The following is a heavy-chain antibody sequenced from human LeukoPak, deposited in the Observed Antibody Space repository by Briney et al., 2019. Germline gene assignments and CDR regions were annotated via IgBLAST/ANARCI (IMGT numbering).Heavy chain of an antibody. CDR1: GYSFTSYW. D-gene: IGHD3-9*01. CDR3: ARVSTGYHPPIYFDY. V-gene: IGHV5-51*01. CDR2: IYPSDSDT. J-gene: IGHJ4*02. Sequence: GESLKISCKGFGYSFTSYWIGWVRQMPGKGLEWMGIIYPSDSDTRYSPSFQGQVSISADKSISTAYLQWSSLKASDTAMYYCARVSTGYHPPIYFDYWGQGTLVTVSS.